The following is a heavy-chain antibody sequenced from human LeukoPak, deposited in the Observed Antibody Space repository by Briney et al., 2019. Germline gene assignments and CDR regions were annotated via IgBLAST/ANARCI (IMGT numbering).Heavy chain of an antibody. Sequence: GGSLRLSCTASGFTFGDYAMTWVRQAPGKGLEWVGFIRSKIYGGTPEYAASVKGRFTISRDNSKSTLYLQMNSLTAEDTAVYYCAKDLGIWGQGTMVTVSS. J-gene: IGHJ3*02. CDR1: GFTFGDYA. CDR2: IRSKIYGGTP. V-gene: IGHV3-49*04. D-gene: IGHD7-27*01. CDR3: AKDLGI.